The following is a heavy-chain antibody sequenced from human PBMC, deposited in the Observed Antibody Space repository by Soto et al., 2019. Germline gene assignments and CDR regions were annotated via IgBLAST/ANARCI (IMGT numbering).Heavy chain of an antibody. Sequence: QVQLQESGPGLVKPSGTLSLTCAVSGGSISSSNWWSWVRQPPGKGLEWIGEIFHNGNTYSNPSLTVRVTMSVDKSKNQFALNLNSVTAADTAVYYCASRTSAMDVWGQGTTVTVSS. CDR1: GGSISSSNW. CDR2: IFHNGNT. CDR3: ASRTSAMDV. J-gene: IGHJ6*02. V-gene: IGHV4-4*02. D-gene: IGHD2-2*01.